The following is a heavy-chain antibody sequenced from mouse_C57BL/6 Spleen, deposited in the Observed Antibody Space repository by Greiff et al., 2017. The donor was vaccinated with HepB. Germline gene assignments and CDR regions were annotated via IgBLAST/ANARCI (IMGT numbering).Heavy chain of an antibody. V-gene: IGHV1-85*01. CDR2: IYPRDGST. J-gene: IGHJ1*03. CDR3: ASGPHYYGSSLYFDV. D-gene: IGHD1-1*01. CDR1: GYTFTSYD. Sequence: VQLVESGPELVKPGASVKLSCKASGYTFTSYDINWVKQRPGQGLEWIGWIYPRDGSTKYNEKFKGKATLTVDTSSSTAYMELHSLTSEDSAVYFCASGPHYYGSSLYFDVWGTGTTVTVSS.